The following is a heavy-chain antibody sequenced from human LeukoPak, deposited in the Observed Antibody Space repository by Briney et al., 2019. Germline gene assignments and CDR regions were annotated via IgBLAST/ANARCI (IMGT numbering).Heavy chain of an antibody. CDR3: AKAQWLRPHPVDY. D-gene: IGHD5-12*01. V-gene: IGHV3-23*01. J-gene: IGHJ4*02. CDR1: GFIVSSNY. CDR2: ISGSGGST. Sequence: GGSLRLSCAGSGFIVSSNYISWVRQAAGKGLEWVSAISGSGGSTYYADSVKGRFTISRDNSKNTLYLQMNSLRAEDTAVYYCAKAQWLRPHPVDYWGQGTLVTVSS.